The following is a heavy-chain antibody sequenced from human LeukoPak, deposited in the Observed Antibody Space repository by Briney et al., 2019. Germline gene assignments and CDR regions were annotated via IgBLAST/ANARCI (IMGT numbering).Heavy chain of an antibody. Sequence: GGSLRLSCAASGFTFSSYAMSWVRQAPGKGLEWVSAISGSGGSTYYADSVKGRFTISRDNSKNTLYLQMNSLRAEDTAVYYYTKDGYSSSWYAFDYWGQGTLVTVSS. J-gene: IGHJ4*02. V-gene: IGHV3-23*01. CDR3: TKDGYSSSWYAFDY. CDR1: GFTFSSYA. D-gene: IGHD6-13*01. CDR2: ISGSGGST.